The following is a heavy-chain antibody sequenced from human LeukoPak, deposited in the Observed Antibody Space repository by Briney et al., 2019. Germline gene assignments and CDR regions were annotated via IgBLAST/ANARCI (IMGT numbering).Heavy chain of an antibody. Sequence: GGSLRLSCVVSGFTFSRYWMSWVRQAPGKGLEWVSSISSSSSYIYYADSVKGRFTISRDNAKNSLYLQMNSLRAEDTAVYYCARDPKDLWFGDRGQDYWGQGTLVTVSS. CDR2: ISSSSSYI. J-gene: IGHJ4*02. CDR3: ARDPKDLWFGDRGQDY. V-gene: IGHV3-21*01. D-gene: IGHD3-10*01. CDR1: GFTFSRYW.